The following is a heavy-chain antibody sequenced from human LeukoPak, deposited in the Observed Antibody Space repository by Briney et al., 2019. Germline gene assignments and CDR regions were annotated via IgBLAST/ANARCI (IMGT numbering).Heavy chain of an antibody. V-gene: IGHV1-2*02. CDR3: ARYTAMAFYYMDV. CDR1: GYTFTGYY. D-gene: IGHD5-18*01. J-gene: IGHJ6*03. CDR2: INGNGGGT. Sequence: ASLKVSCKASGYTFTGYYMHWVRHAPGQGLEWMGWINGNGGGTNYAQKFQGRVTMTRDTSISTAYMELSSLRSDDTAVYYCARYTAMAFYYMDVWGKGNTVPVSS.